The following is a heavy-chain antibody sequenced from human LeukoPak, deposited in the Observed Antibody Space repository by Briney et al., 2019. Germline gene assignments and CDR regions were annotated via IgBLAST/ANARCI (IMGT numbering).Heavy chain of an antibody. V-gene: IGHV3-48*03. CDR2: MSSSGTTK. CDR3: ARSNRDAFDM. J-gene: IGHJ3*02. Sequence: GGSLRLSCAASGFTFSSYEMSWVRQGPGKGLEWVSYMSSSGTTKYYADSVKGRFTLSRDNDKKSLSLQMNSLRAEDTAIYYCARSNRDAFDMWGQGTVVTLST. D-gene: IGHD2/OR15-2a*01. CDR1: GFTFSSYE.